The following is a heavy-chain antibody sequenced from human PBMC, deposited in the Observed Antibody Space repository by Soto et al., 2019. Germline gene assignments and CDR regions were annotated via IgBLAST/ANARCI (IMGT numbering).Heavy chain of an antibody. V-gene: IGHV1-3*01. CDR2: INAGNGNT. Sequence: GASVKVSCKASGYTFTSYAMHWVRQAPGQRLEWMGWINAGNGNTKYSQKFQGRVTITRDTSASTAYMELSSLRSEDTAVYYCARDRIVARVSRAPWFDPWDQGTLVTVSS. J-gene: IGHJ5*02. CDR1: GYTFTSYA. CDR3: ARDRIVARVSRAPWFDP. D-gene: IGHD3-22*01.